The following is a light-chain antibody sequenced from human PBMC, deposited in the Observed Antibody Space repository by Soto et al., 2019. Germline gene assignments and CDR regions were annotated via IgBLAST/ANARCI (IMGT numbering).Light chain of an antibody. Sequence: QSVLTQPPSASGTPGQRVTISCSGSSSNIGSNTVNWYQQLPGTAPKLLIYSNNQRPSGVPDRFSGSKSGTSASLAISGLPSEDEADYYCAAWDDSLNGHAVVGGGTQLTVL. J-gene: IGLJ7*01. CDR1: SSNIGSNT. V-gene: IGLV1-44*01. CDR2: SNN. CDR3: AAWDDSLNGHAV.